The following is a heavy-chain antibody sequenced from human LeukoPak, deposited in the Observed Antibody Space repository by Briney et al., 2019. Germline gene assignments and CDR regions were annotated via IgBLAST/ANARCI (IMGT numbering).Heavy chain of an antibody. Sequence: GGSLRLSCAASGFTFDDYGVSWVRQAPGKGLEWVSGINWNGGSTGYADSVKGRFTISSDNAKNSLYLQMNSLRAEDTALYYCAKDLGDYGLNYWGQGTLVTVSS. V-gene: IGHV3-20*04. CDR1: GFTFDDYG. D-gene: IGHD4/OR15-4a*01. CDR3: AKDLGDYGLNY. CDR2: INWNGGST. J-gene: IGHJ4*02.